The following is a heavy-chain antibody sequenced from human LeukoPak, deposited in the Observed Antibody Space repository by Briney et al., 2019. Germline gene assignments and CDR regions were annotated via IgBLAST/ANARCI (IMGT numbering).Heavy chain of an antibody. CDR2: INHSGST. CDR3: ASTGRGYYDSIDY. J-gene: IGHJ4*02. CDR1: GETFNGFY. Sequence: SETLSLTCAVYGETFNGFYWSWIRQPPGKGLEWIGEINHSGSTNYNPSLKSRVTISADTSKNQFSLKLTSLTAADTALYYCASTGRGYYDSIDYWGQGTLVTVSS. V-gene: IGHV4-34*08. D-gene: IGHD3-22*01.